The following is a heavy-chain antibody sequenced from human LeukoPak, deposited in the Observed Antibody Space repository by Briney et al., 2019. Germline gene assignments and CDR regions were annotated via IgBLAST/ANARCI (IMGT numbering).Heavy chain of an antibody. CDR2: IRYDGSNK. CDR1: GFTFSSYG. CDR3: AKDSSSWYGAFAGFDY. V-gene: IGHV3-30*02. D-gene: IGHD6-13*01. Sequence: GGSLRLSCAASGFTFSSYGMHWVRQAPGKGLEWVAFIRYDGSNKYYADSVKGRFTISRDNSKNTLYLQMNSLRAEDTAVYYCAKDSSSWYGAFAGFDYWGQGTLVTVSS. J-gene: IGHJ4*02.